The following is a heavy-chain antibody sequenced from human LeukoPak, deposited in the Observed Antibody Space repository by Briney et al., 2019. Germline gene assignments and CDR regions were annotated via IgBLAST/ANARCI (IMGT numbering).Heavy chain of an antibody. CDR1: GGSFSGYY. Sequence: SETLSLTCAVYGGSFSGYYWSWIRQPPGKGLEWIGEINHSGSTSYNPSLKSRVTISVDTSKNQFSLKLSSVTAADTAVYYCARDYGDASFDYWGQGTLVTVSS. CDR2: INHSGST. V-gene: IGHV4-34*01. J-gene: IGHJ4*02. CDR3: ARDYGDASFDY. D-gene: IGHD4-17*01.